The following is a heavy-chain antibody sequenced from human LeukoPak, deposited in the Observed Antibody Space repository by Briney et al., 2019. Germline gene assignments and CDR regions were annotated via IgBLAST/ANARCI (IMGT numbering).Heavy chain of an antibody. D-gene: IGHD2-2*01. CDR3: AREGYQTPWAAFDI. CDR2: MNPNSGNT. J-gene: IGHJ3*02. CDR1: GYTFISYD. Sequence: ASVKVSCKASGYTFISYDINWVRQATGQGLEWMGWMNPNSGNTGYAQKFQGRVTMTRNPSISTAYMELSSLRSEDTAVYYCAREGYQTPWAAFDIWGQGTMVTVSS. V-gene: IGHV1-8*01.